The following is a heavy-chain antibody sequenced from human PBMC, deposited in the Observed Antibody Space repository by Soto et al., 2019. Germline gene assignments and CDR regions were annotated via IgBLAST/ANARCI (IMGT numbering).Heavy chain of an antibody. Sequence: SETLSLTCAVSGDSIGSGDYSWNWIRQPPGKGLEWIGYIYHSGSTYYNPSLKSRVTISVERSKNQFSLNLFSVTAADTAVYYCARDSGSGYPNGGFDPWGQGTLVTVSS. J-gene: IGHJ5*02. CDR2: IYHSGST. D-gene: IGHD3-22*01. CDR3: ARDSGSGYPNGGFDP. CDR1: GDSIGSGDYS. V-gene: IGHV4-30-2*01.